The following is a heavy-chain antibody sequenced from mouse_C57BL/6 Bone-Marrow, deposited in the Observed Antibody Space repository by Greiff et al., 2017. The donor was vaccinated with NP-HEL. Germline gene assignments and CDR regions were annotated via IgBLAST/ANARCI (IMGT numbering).Heavy chain of an antibody. J-gene: IGHJ2*01. CDR2: ISYDGSN. CDR1: GYSITSGYY. D-gene: IGHD2-5*01. V-gene: IGHV3-6*01. CDR3: ARGPYSNDY. Sequence: EVKLEESGPGLVKPSQSLSLTCSVTGYSITSGYYWNWIRQFPGNKLEWMGYISYDGSNNYNPSLKNRISITRDTSKNQFFLKLNSVTTEDTATYYCARGPYSNDYWGQGTTLTVSS.